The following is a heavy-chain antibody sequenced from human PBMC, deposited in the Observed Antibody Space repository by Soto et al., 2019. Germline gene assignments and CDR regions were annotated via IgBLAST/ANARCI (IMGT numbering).Heavy chain of an antibody. CDR3: ARESEDLTSNFDY. CDR1: GFTFTRYS. V-gene: IGHV3-21*06. J-gene: IGHJ4*02. CDR2: ISSTTNYI. Sequence: PGGSLRLSCAASGFTFTRYSMNWVRQAPGKGLEWVSSISSTTNYIYYGDSMKGRFTISRDNAKNSLYLEMNSLRAEDAAVYYCARESEDLTSNFDYWGQGTLVTVSS.